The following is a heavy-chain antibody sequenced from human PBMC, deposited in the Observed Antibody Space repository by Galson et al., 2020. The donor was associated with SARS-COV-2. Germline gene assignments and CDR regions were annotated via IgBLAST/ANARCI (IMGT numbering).Heavy chain of an antibody. CDR1: GFTFRNHG. D-gene: IGHD3-10*01. Sequence: GGSLRLSCAASGFTFRNHGMHWVRQAPGKGLEWLAMKYFDGSEEHYADSVKGRFTVSRDNSKDTLYLQMDSLRVDDTAVYYCARDRIAIARVLDKWGQGTLVTVSS. V-gene: IGHV3-33*01. CDR2: KYFDGSEE. CDR3: ARDRIAIARVLDK. J-gene: IGHJ4*02.